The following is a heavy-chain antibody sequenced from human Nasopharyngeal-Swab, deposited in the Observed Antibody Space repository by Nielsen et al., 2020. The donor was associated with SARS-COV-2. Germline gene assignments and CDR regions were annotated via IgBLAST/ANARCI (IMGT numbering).Heavy chain of an antibody. CDR3: AKGSSGWSYYYYGMDV. CDR1: GFTFSSYA. V-gene: IGHV3-23*01. J-gene: IGHJ6*02. CDR2: ISGSGGST. D-gene: IGHD6-19*01. Sequence: GESLKISCAASGFTFSSYAMSWVRQAPGKGLEWVSAISGSGGSTYYADSVKGRFTISRDNSKNTLYLQMNSLRAKDTAVYYCAKGSSGWSYYYYGMDVWGQGTTVTVSS.